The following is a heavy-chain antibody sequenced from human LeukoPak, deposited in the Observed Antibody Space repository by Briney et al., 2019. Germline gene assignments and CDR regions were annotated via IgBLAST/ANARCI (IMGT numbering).Heavy chain of an antibody. Sequence: ASVKVSCKASGYTFTSYGISWVRQAPGQGLEWMGWISAYNGNTNYAQKLQGRVTMTTDTSTSTAYMELRSLRSDDTAVYYCARDRGYSSSWYFVPFDYWGQGTLVTVSS. CDR3: ARDRGYSSSWYFVPFDY. D-gene: IGHD6-13*01. CDR1: GYTFTSYG. V-gene: IGHV1-18*01. J-gene: IGHJ4*02. CDR2: ISAYNGNT.